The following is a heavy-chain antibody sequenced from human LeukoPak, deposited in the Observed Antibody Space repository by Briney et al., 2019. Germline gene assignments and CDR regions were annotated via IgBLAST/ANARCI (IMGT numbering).Heavy chain of an antibody. J-gene: IGHJ4*02. CDR3: ARDKIVGATNFDY. CDR2: IKQDGSEK. CDR1: GFTFSSYW. D-gene: IGHD1-26*01. V-gene: IGHV3-7*01. Sequence: GGSLRLSCAASGFTFSSYWMSWVGQAPGKGLEWVANIKQDGSEKYYVDSVKGRFTIFRDNAKNSLYLQMNSLRAEDTAVYYCARDKIVGATNFDYWGQGTLVTVSS.